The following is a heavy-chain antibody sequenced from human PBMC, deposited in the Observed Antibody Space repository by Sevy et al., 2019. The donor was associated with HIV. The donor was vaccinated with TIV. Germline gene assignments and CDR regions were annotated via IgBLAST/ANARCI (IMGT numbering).Heavy chain of an antibody. V-gene: IGHV3-30*04. CDR3: ARRGDRYYDSSGYYYDRYYLDY. J-gene: IGHJ4*02. CDR2: ISSDGSNK. CDR1: GFTFSSYA. Sequence: GGSLRLSCAASGFTFSSYAMHWVRQAPGKGLEWVAVISSDGSNKYYADSVKGRFTISRDNSKNTLYLQMNSLRAEDTAVYYCARRGDRYYDSSGYYYDRYYLDYWGQGTLVTVSS. D-gene: IGHD3-22*01.